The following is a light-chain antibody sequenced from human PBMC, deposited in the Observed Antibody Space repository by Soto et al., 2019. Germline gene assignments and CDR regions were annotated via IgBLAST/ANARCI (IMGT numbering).Light chain of an antibody. CDR1: SSDVCGYNY. J-gene: IGLJ3*02. CDR2: DVS. Sequence: QSALTQPASVSGSPGQSNTISCTGTSSDVCGYNYVSCYQQHPGKAPKLMIYDVSNRPSGVSNRFYCSKSGNTASLTISGLQAEDEADYYCSSYTSSRLWVFGGGTQLTVL. CDR3: SSYTSSRLWV. V-gene: IGLV2-14*01.